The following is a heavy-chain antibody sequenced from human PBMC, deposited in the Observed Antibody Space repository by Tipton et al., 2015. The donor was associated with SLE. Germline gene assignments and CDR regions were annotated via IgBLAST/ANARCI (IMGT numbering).Heavy chain of an antibody. CDR1: GGSVSSGSYY. J-gene: IGHJ3*02. D-gene: IGHD6-13*01. CDR2: IYYSGST. CDR3: ARERPGDIVIAAARAFDI. Sequence: TLSLTCTVSGGSVSSGSYYWGWIRQPPGKGLEWIGSIYYSGSTYYNPSLKSRVTISVDTSKNQFSLKLSSVTAADTAVYYCARERPGDIVIAAARAFDIWGQGTMVTVSS. V-gene: IGHV4-39*07.